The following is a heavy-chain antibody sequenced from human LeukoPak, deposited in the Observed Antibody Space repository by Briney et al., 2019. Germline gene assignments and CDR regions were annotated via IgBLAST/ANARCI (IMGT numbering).Heavy chain of an antibody. V-gene: IGHV3-48*03. Sequence: PGGSLRLSCAASGFTFSSYEMNWVRQAPGKGLEWASYISSSGSTIYYADSVKGRFTISRDNAKNSLYLQMNSLRAEDTAVYYCAREGDTAKYYGMDVWGQGTTVTVSS. CDR2: ISSSGSTI. D-gene: IGHD5-18*01. J-gene: IGHJ6*02. CDR1: GFTFSSYE. CDR3: AREGDTAKYYGMDV.